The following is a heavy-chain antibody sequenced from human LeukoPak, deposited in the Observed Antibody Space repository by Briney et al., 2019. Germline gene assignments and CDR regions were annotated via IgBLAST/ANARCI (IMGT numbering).Heavy chain of an antibody. CDR3: AKGRRAPLVGTITKSWIDY. CDR1: GFTFSSYS. D-gene: IGHD1-7*01. V-gene: IGHV3-21*04. Sequence: GGSLRLSCAASGFTFSSYSMNWVRQAPGKGLEWVSSISSSSSYIYYAGSVKGRFTISRDNAKNSLYLQMNSLRAEDTAVYYCAKGRRAPLVGTITKSWIDYWGQGTLVTVSS. J-gene: IGHJ4*02. CDR2: ISSSSSYI.